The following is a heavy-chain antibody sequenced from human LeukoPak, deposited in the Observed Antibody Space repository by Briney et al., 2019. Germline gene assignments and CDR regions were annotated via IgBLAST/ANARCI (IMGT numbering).Heavy chain of an antibody. CDR1: GLTLRSFA. CDR3: AAMTTAAANAFFY. Sequence: GGSLRLSCEVSGLTLRSFAMSWVRQPAGKGLEWVSAISGDGGSTEYADSVKGRFTISRDNSKNTVYLQMNCLRAGDTALYYCAAMTTAAANAFFYWGRGTVATVSA. D-gene: IGHD2-2*01. CDR2: ISGDGGST. V-gene: IGHV3-23*01. J-gene: IGHJ4*02.